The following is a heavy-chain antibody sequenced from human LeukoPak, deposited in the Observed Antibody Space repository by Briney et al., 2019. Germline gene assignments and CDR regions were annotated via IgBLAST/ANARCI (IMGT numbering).Heavy chain of an antibody. D-gene: IGHD5-18*01. CDR1: GGSISSSSYY. Sequence: SETLSLTCTVSGGSISSSSYYWGWIRQPPGKGLEWIGSIYYSGSTYYNPSLESRVTISVDTSKNQFSLKLSSVTAADTAVYYCARDRYSYGYDYWGQGTLVTVSS. J-gene: IGHJ4*02. CDR2: IYYSGST. V-gene: IGHV4-39*07. CDR3: ARDRYSYGYDY.